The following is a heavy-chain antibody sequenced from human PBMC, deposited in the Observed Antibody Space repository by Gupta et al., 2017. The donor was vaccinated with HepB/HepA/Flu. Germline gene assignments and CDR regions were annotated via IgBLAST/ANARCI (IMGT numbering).Heavy chain of an antibody. J-gene: IGHJ6*02. CDR1: GFPVSGHS. D-gene: IGHD4/OR15-4a*01. CDR2: IYSGGVT. CDR3: ARANMDYFYGMDV. Sequence: EVQLVESGGGLVQPGGSLRLSCAASGFPVSGHSMPWVRQAPGKGLEWVAGIYSGGVTYHADSVRGRFIISRDKSKNTLFLQMNSLRAEDTALYYCARANMDYFYGMDVWGQGTTVTVSS. V-gene: IGHV3-66*01.